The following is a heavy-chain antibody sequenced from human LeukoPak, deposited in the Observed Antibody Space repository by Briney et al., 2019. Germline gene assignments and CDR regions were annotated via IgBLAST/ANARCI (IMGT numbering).Heavy chain of an antibody. J-gene: IGHJ3*01. Sequence: PSETLSLTCTVSGGSISSYYWSWIRQPPGKGLEWIGYIYYSGSTYYNPSLKSRVTISVDASKNQFSLKLSSVTAADTAVYYCASYDSSGYYYVRNAFDFWGQGTMVSVSS. D-gene: IGHD3-22*01. CDR1: GGSISSYY. CDR3: ASYDSSGYYYVRNAFDF. V-gene: IGHV4-59*06. CDR2: IYYSGST.